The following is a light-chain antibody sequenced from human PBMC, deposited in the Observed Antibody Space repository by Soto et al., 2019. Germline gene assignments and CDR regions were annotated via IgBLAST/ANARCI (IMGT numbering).Light chain of an antibody. CDR1: SSDVGGYDF. Sequence: QSALTQPASVSGSPGQSITIPCTGTSSDVGGYDFVSWYQHHPGKAPKLMIFDVSYRPSGVSNRFSGSKSGNTASLTISGLQAEDEAEYYCSSYTSSSTSVVFGGGTKLTVL. CDR3: SSYTSSSTSVV. V-gene: IGLV2-14*03. CDR2: DVS. J-gene: IGLJ2*01.